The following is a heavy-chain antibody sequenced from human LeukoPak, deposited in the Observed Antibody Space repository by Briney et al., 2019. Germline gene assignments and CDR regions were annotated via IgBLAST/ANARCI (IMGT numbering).Heavy chain of an antibody. J-gene: IGHJ2*01. V-gene: IGHV1-69*01. CDR1: GGTFSSYA. CDR2: IIPIFGTA. CDR3: ARKNYYGSGNYYKEGPWYFDL. Sequence: SVKVSCKASGGTFSSYAISWVRQAPGQGLEWMGGIIPIFGTANYAQKFQGRVTITADESTSTAYMELSSLRSEDTAVYYCARKNYYGSGNYYKEGPWYFDLWGRGTLVTVSS. D-gene: IGHD3-10*01.